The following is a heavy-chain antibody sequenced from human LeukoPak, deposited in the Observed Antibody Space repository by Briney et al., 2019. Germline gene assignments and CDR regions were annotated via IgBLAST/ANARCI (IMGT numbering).Heavy chain of an antibody. CDR2: IGTVGET. V-gene: IGHV3-13*01. D-gene: IGHD3-10*01. J-gene: IGHJ4*02. CDR1: GFTFSSYD. CDR3: AKGPITMVRGVIIFGDY. Sequence: PGGSLRLSCAASGFTFSSYDMHWVRHATGKGLEWVSAIGTVGETYYPDSVKGRFTFSRENAKNSLYLQMNSLRAEDTAVYYCAKGPITMVRGVIIFGDYWGQGTLVTVSS.